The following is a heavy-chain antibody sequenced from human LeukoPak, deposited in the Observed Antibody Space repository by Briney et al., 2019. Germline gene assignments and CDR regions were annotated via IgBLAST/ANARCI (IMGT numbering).Heavy chain of an antibody. CDR2: IYYSGST. J-gene: IGHJ6*02. CDR1: GGSISSSSYY. CDR3: ARSPHYYYYGMDV. V-gene: IGHV4-39*01. Sequence: PSETLSLTCTVSGGSISSSSYYWGWIRQPPGKGLEWIGSIYYSGSTYYNPSLESRVTISVDTSKSQFSLKLSSVTAADTAVYYCARSPHYYYYGMDVWGQGTTVTVSS.